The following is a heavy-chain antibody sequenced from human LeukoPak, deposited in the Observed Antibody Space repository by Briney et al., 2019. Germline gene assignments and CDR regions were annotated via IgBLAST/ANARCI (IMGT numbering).Heavy chain of an antibody. J-gene: IGHJ4*02. CDR2: IGDNGHVT. CDR1: GFTFSNSA. V-gene: IGHV3-23*01. Sequence: QLGGSLRLSCAASGFTFSNSAMSWVRQAPGKGLEWVSTIGDNGHVTYNADSVKGRFSISRDNSKSTLYLQMNSLRAEDTAVYYCMRDFTAVIRAYWGQGTLVTVSS. D-gene: IGHD5-18*01. CDR3: MRDFTAVIRAY.